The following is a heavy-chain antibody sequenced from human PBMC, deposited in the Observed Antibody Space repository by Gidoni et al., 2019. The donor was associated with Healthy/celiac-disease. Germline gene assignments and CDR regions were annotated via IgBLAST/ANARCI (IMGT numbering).Heavy chain of an antibody. D-gene: IGHD1-26*01. CDR2: IIPIFGTA. Sequence: QVPLVQSGAEVKKPGSSVKDSCKASGGTLSRYAISWVRQAPGQGLEWMGGIIPIFGTANDAQKFQVRVTITADESTSTADMELSSLRSEDTAVYYCARLVGATMLLYWFDPWGQGTLVTVSS. V-gene: IGHV1-69*12. CDR1: GGTLSRYA. J-gene: IGHJ5*02. CDR3: ARLVGATMLLYWFDP.